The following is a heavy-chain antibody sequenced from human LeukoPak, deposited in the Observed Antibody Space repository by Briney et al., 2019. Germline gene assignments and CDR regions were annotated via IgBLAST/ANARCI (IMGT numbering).Heavy chain of an antibody. CDR2: INPNSGGT. J-gene: IGHJ4*02. CDR1: GHTFTGYY. CDR3: ARDSRPIFEWQQLGGDY. V-gene: IGHV1-2*02. Sequence: AASVKVSCKASGHTFTGYYMHWVRQAPGQGLEWMGWINPNSGGTNYAQKFQGRVTMTRDTSFSTAYMELSRLRSDDTAVYYCARDSRPIFEWQQLGGDYWGQGTLVTVSS. D-gene: IGHD6-13*01.